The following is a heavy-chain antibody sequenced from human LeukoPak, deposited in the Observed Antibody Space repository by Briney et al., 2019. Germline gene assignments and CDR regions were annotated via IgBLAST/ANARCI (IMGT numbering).Heavy chain of an antibody. CDR1: GLTVSSDY. D-gene: IGHD6-6*01. V-gene: IGHV3-53*01. CDR3: ARLLPASRHYFDY. Sequence: GGSLRLSCAASGLTVSSDYTAWVRQAPGKGLEWISVIYGGGATYYADSVQGRFTISRDTSNNALYLQMISLRVEDTAVYHCARLLPASRHYFDYWGLGTLVTVSS. CDR2: IYGGGAT. J-gene: IGHJ4*02.